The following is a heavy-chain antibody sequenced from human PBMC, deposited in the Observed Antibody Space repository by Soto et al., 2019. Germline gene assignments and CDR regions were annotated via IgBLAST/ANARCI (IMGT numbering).Heavy chain of an antibody. CDR1: GGSVRSSSYY. CDR3: ARHEGGAAADRPLDY. Sequence: QLRLQESGPGLVKSSETLSLTCTISGGSVRSSSYYWGWIRQPPGKGLEWIASIYYSGRTHNNPALKSRVTMSINTYTNQCSLKMNSVTAAGTAVYCCARHEGGAAADRPLDYWGQGTLVTVSS. CDR2: IYYSGRT. V-gene: IGHV4-39*01. D-gene: IGHD6-25*01. J-gene: IGHJ4*02.